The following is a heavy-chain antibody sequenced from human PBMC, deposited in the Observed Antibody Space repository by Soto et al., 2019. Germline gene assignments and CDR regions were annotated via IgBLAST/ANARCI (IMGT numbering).Heavy chain of an antibody. CDR1: GYTFTSYD. J-gene: IGHJ5*02. Sequence: ASVKVSCKASGYTFTSYDINWVRQATGQGLEWMGWMNPNSGNTGYAQKFQGRVTMTRNTSISTAYMELSSLRAEDTAVYYCARDPETNYDFWSGYHNPWFDPWGQGTLVTVSS. D-gene: IGHD3-3*01. V-gene: IGHV1-8*01. CDR3: ARDPETNYDFWSGYHNPWFDP. CDR2: MNPNSGNT.